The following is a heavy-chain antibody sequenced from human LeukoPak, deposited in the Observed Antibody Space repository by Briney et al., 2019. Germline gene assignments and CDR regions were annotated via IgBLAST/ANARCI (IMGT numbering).Heavy chain of an antibody. Sequence: GRSLRLSCAASGFTFSSYSMNWVRQAPGKGLEWVSYISSSSSTIYYADSVKGRFTISRDNAKNSLYLQMNSLRAEDTAVYYCASIPTWGSHITFDYWGQGTLVTVSS. CDR2: ISSSSSTI. CDR1: GFTFSSYS. V-gene: IGHV3-48*01. CDR3: ASIPTWGSHITFDY. J-gene: IGHJ4*02. D-gene: IGHD3-16*01.